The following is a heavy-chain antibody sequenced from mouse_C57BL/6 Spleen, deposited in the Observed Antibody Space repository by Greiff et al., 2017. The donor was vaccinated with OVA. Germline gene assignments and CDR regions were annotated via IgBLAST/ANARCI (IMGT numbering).Heavy chain of an antibody. CDR1: GYAFSSSW. V-gene: IGHV1-82*01. CDR2: IYPGDGDT. Sequence: QVQLQQSGPELVKPGASVKISCKASGYAFSSSWMNWVKQRPGKGLEWIGRIYPGDGDTNYNGKFKGKATLTADKSSSTAYMQLSSLTSEDSAVYFCARSLSTTVVAYYFDYWGQGTTLTVSS. J-gene: IGHJ2*01. CDR3: ARSLSTTVVAYYFDY. D-gene: IGHD1-1*01.